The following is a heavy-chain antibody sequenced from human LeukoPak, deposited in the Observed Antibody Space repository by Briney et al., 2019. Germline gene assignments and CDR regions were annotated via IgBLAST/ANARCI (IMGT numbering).Heavy chain of an antibody. D-gene: IGHD1-26*01. J-gene: IGHJ6*04. V-gene: IGHV3-23*01. Sequence: GGSLRLSCAASGFTFSDYYMSWIRQAPGKGLEWVSAISGSGGSTYYADSVKGRFTISRDNSKNTLYLQMNSLGAEDTAVYYCAKKWAIDVWGKGTTVTISS. CDR3: AKKWAIDV. CDR1: GFTFSDYY. CDR2: ISGSGGST.